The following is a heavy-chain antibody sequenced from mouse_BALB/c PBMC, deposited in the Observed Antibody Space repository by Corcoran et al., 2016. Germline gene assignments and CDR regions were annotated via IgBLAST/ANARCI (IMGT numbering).Heavy chain of an antibody. CDR1: GYTFTDYS. Sequence: QIQLVQSGPELKKPGETVKISCKASGYTFTDYSMHWVKQAPGKGLKWMGWINTETGEPTYADDFKGRFAFSLDTSASTAYLQINNLKNEDTATYCCAGYDEDYYAMDYGGQGTSVTVSS. CDR2: INTETGEP. V-gene: IGHV9-2-1*01. CDR3: AGYDEDYYAMDY. D-gene: IGHD2-14*01. J-gene: IGHJ4*01.